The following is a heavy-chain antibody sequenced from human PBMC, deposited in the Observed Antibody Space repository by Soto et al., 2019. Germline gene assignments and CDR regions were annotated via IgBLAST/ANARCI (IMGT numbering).Heavy chain of an antibody. CDR3: ARGATYGSGSHIDY. J-gene: IGHJ4*02. CDR1: GFTVSSNY. Sequence: EVQLVESGGGLVQPGGSLRLSCAASGFTVSSNYMSWVRQAPGKGLEWVSVIYSGGSTYYADSVKGRFTISRDNSKNTLYLQMNSLRAGDTAVYYCARGATYGSGSHIDYWGQGTLVTVSS. CDR2: IYSGGST. V-gene: IGHV3-66*01. D-gene: IGHD3-10*01.